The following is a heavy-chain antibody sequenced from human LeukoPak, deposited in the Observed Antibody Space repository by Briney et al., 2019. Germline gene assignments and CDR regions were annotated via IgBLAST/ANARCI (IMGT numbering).Heavy chain of an antibody. Sequence: ASVKVSCKASGYTFTSYDINWVRQATGQGLEWMGWINTNTGNPTYAQGFTGRFVFSLDTSVSTTYLQISSLEADDTAVYYCARVSLVRGIGYWGQGTLVTVSS. J-gene: IGHJ4*02. D-gene: IGHD3-10*01. V-gene: IGHV7-4-1*02. CDR1: GYTFTSYD. CDR3: ARVSLVRGIGY. CDR2: INTNTGNP.